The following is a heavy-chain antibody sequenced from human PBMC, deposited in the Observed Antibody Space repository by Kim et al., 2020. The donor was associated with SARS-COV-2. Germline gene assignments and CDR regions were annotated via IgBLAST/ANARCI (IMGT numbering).Heavy chain of an antibody. J-gene: IGHJ4*02. CDR1: GFSFSNYA. CDR3: ARGDHYYTSGSYGGADY. CDR2: ISFDGNYQ. V-gene: IGHV3-30*04. D-gene: IGHD3-10*01. Sequence: GGSLRLSCAASGFSFSNYAIHWVRQAPGKGLEWVAVISFDGNYQYYADSVKGRFTISRDNSKNTLYLQMNSLRSEDTAVYYCARGDHYYTSGSYGGADYWGQETLVTVSS.